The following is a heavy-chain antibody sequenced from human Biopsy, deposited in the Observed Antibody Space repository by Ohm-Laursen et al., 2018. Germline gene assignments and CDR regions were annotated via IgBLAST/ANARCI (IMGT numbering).Heavy chain of an antibody. V-gene: IGHV4-39*01. CDR3: ARDYDTSGYYYVS. J-gene: IGHJ5*02. D-gene: IGHD3-22*01. CDR1: GGSISNNNYY. Sequence: SQTLSFTCTVSGGSISNNNYYWGWIRQPPGKGLEWIGSIFYRGSTHYKPSLKSRVNMSVDTSKNQFSLKLNSVNAADTAVYYCARDYDTSGYYYVSWGQGTLVTVSS. CDR2: IFYRGST.